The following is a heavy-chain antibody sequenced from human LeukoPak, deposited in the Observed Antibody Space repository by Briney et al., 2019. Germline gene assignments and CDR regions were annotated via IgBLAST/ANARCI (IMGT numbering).Heavy chain of an antibody. CDR1: GFTFSSYE. V-gene: IGHV3-48*03. Sequence: GGSLRLSCAASGFTFSSYEMNWVRQAPGKGLEWVSYISSSGSTIYYADSVKGRFTISRDNAKNSLYLQMNSLRAEDTAVYYCARVELLFFGLCWGQGTLVTVSS. J-gene: IGHJ4*02. CDR2: ISSSGSTI. CDR3: ARVELLFFGLC. D-gene: IGHD1-26*01.